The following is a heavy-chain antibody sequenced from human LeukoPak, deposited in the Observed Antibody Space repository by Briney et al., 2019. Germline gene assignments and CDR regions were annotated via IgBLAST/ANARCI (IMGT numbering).Heavy chain of an antibody. CDR1: GGTFSSYA. Sequence: GASVKVSCKASGGTFSSYAISWVRQAPAQGLEWMGGIIPIFGTANYAQKFQGRVTITADKSTSTAYMELSSLRSEDTAVYYCARDKSAIVATSNWFDPWGQGTLVTVSS. D-gene: IGHD5-12*01. J-gene: IGHJ5*02. V-gene: IGHV1-69*06. CDR3: ARDKSAIVATSNWFDP. CDR2: IIPIFGTA.